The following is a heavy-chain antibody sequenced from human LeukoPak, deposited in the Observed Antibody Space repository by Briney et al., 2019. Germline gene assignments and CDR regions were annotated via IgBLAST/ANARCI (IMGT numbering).Heavy chain of an antibody. CDR1: GGSFSGYY. CDR3: ARGRRQRTSAPFDI. D-gene: IGHD2-8*02. V-gene: IGHV4-34*01. Sequence: SENLSLTCAVYGGSFSGYYWTWIRQPPGKGLEWIGEINHSGGTDYNPSLKSRVTVSVDTSKNQFSLKVTSVTAADTAVYYCARGRRQRTSAPFDIWGQGTMATVSS. J-gene: IGHJ3*02. CDR2: INHSGGT.